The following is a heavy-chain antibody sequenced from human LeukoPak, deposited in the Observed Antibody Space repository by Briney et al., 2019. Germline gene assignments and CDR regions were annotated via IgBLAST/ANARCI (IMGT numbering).Heavy chain of an antibody. CDR1: GGSISSSSYY. J-gene: IGHJ4*02. CDR2: IYYSGST. V-gene: IGHV4-39*07. CDR3: ARAWIQLWSFDY. Sequence: PSETLSLTCTVPGGSISSSSYYWGWIRQPPGKGLEWIGSIYYSGSTYYNPSLKSRVTISVDTSKNQFSLKLSSVTAADTAVYYCARAWIQLWSFDYWGQGTLVTVSS. D-gene: IGHD5-18*01.